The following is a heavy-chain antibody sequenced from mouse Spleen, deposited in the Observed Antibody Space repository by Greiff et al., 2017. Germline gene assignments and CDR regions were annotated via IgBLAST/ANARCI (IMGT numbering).Heavy chain of an antibody. J-gene: IGHJ2*01. CDR2: INYDGSST. V-gene: IGHV5-16*01. D-gene: IGHD3-1*01. CDR1: GFTFSDYY. Sequence: EVQLVESEGGLVQPGSSMKLSCTASGFTFSDYYMAWVRQAPEKGLEWVANINYDGSSTYYLDSLKSRFIISRDNAKNILYLQMSSLKSEDTATYYCARDSSGYLDYWGQGTTLTVSS. CDR3: ARDSSGYLDY.